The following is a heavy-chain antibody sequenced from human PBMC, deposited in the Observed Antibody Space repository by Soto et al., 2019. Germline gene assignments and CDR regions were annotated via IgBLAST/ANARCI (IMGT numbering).Heavy chain of an antibody. D-gene: IGHD6-13*01. Sequence: SETLSLTCTVSGGSISSYYWSWIRQPPGKGLEWIGYIYYSGSTNYNPSLKSRVTISVDTSKNQFSLKLSSVTAADTAVYYCARGRSGTLYYGMDVWGQGTTVTVSS. CDR3: ARGRSGTLYYGMDV. CDR2: IYYSGST. CDR1: GGSISSYY. V-gene: IGHV4-59*01. J-gene: IGHJ6*02.